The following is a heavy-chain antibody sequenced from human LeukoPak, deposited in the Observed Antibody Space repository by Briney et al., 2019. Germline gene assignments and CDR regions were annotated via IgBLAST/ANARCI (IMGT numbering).Heavy chain of an antibody. J-gene: IGHJ4*02. CDR3: ARDGRWGQQLDNFDY. D-gene: IGHD6-13*01. CDR2: INPNSGGT. CDR1: GYTFTGYY. V-gene: IGHV1-2*02. Sequence: ASVKVSCKASGYTFTGYYMHWVRQAPGQGLEWMGWINPNSGGTNYAQKFQGRVTMTRDTSISTAYMELSRLRSDDTAVYYCARDGRWGQQLDNFDYWGQGTLVTVSS.